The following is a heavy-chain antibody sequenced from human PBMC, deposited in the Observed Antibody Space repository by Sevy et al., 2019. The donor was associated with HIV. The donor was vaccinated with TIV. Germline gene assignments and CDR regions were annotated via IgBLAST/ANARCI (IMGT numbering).Heavy chain of an antibody. Sequence: GGSLRLSCVASGFTFGSYWMHWVRQVPGKGLVWVSRIKSDGSSTSYADSVKGRFTISRDNAKNTLYLQMNSLRAEDTAVYYCARDRSGSYHVSDNWFDPWGQGTLVTVSS. D-gene: IGHD1-26*01. CDR3: ARDRSGSYHVSDNWFDP. J-gene: IGHJ5*02. CDR1: GFTFGSYW. CDR2: IKSDGSST. V-gene: IGHV3-74*01.